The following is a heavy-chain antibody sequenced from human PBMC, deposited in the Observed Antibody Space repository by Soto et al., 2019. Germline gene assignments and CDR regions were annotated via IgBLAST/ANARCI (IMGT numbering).Heavy chain of an antibody. J-gene: IGHJ6*02. Sequence: SETLSLTCTVSGGSISSSSYYWGWIRQPPGKGLECVGTIYYDGSAYYNPSLKSRVTISVDTSKNQFSLKLSSVTAADTAVYYCAREYYYDSSGYYSSGMDVWGQGTTVTVSS. CDR2: IYYDGSA. V-gene: IGHV4-39*02. CDR1: GGSISSSSYY. D-gene: IGHD3-22*01. CDR3: AREYYYDSSGYYSSGMDV.